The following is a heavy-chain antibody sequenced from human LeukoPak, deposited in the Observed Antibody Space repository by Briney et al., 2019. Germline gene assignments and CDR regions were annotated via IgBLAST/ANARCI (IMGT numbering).Heavy chain of an antibody. V-gene: IGHV3-30*18. CDR2: ISYDGSSK. CDR1: GFTFSSYG. CDR3: AKDGGSYLDWIDP. D-gene: IGHD1-26*01. Sequence: GGSLRLSCAASGFTFSSYGMHWVRQAPGKGLEWVSVISYDGSSKNYADSVKGRFTISRDNSKNTLHLQMNSLRAEDTDVYYCAKDGGSYLDWIDPWGQGTLVTVSS. J-gene: IGHJ5*02.